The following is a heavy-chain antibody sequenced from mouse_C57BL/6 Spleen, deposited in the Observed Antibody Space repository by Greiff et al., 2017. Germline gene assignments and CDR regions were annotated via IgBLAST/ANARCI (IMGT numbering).Heavy chain of an antibody. V-gene: IGHV1-64*01. CDR2: IHPNSGST. CDR3: AREGDFITTVVATFDY. J-gene: IGHJ2*01. CDR1: GYTFTSYW. D-gene: IGHD1-1*01. Sequence: QVQLQQPGAELVKPGASVKLSCKASGYTFTSYWMHWVKQRPGQGLEWIGMIHPNSGSTNYNEKFKSKATLTVDKSSSTAYMQLSSLTSADSAVYYCAREGDFITTVVATFDYWGQGTTLTVSS.